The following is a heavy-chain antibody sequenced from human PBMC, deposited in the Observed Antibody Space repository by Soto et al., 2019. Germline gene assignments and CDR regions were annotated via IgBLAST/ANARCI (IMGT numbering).Heavy chain of an antibody. CDR3: ARALTVGATVDY. D-gene: IGHD1-26*01. V-gene: IGHV1-69*02. Sequence: QVQLVQSGAEVKKPGSSVKVSCKASGGTFSSYTISWVRQAPGQGLEWMGRIIPILGIAKYAQKFQGRVTITADKSTSTAYMELSSLRSEDTAVYYCARALTVGATVDYWCQGTLVTVSS. CDR2: IIPILGIA. CDR1: GGTFSSYT. J-gene: IGHJ4*02.